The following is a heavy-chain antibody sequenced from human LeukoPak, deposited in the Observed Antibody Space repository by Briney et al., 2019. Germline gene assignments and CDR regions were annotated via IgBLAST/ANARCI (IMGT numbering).Heavy chain of an antibody. Sequence: SETLSLTCAVYGGSFSGYYWSWIRQPPGKGLEWIGEINHSGSTNYNPSLKSRVTISVDTSKNQFSLKLSSVTAADTAVYYCARGRRRLGELSLFRYFDYWGQGTLVTVPS. CDR3: ARGRRRLGELSLFRYFDY. V-gene: IGHV4-34*01. CDR2: INHSGST. J-gene: IGHJ4*03. CDR1: GGSFSGYY. D-gene: IGHD3-16*02.